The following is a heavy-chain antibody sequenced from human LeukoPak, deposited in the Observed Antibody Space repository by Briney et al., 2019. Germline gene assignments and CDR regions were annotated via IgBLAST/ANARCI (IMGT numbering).Heavy chain of an antibody. CDR2: TYYRTKWYN. CDR1: GDSVSSNSVA. V-gene: IGHV6-1*01. CDR3: ARGGASLGRNAFDV. J-gene: IGHJ3*01. Sequence: SQTLSLTCAISGDSVSSNSVAWNWIRQSPSRGLEWLGRTYYRTKWYNDYAVSVKSRITVNPDTSKNQFSLQLNSVTPEDTAVYYCARGGASLGRNAFDVWARGQWSPSLQ. D-gene: IGHD1-26*01.